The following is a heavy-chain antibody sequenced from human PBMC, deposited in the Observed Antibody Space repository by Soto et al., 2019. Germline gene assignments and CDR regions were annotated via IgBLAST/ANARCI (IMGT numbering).Heavy chain of an antibody. CDR3: ARWLGYGPHFDY. V-gene: IGHV4-30-2*05. CDR2: IYYSGST. D-gene: IGHD5-12*01. CDR1: GGSISSCGYF. J-gene: IGHJ4*02. Sequence: PSETLSLTCAVSGGSISSCGYFWSWIRQPPGKGLEWIGYIYYSGSTYYNPSLKSRVTISVDTSKNQFSLKLSSVTAADTAVYYCARWLGYGPHFDYWGQGTLVTVSS.